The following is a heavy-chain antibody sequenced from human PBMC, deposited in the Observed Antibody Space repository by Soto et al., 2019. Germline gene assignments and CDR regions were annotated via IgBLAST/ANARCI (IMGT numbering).Heavy chain of an antibody. Sequence: QVQLQESPPGLVKPSETLSLTCTVSGGFVSSASCFWSWIRQPPGNEMEFIAYVYYTGTTKYSPPLHSRASISLETSQNQFSLNLSSVTTADTAIYYCARMRFGEVTYWFDPWGQGILVTVS. J-gene: IGHJ5*02. V-gene: IGHV4-61*01. D-gene: IGHD3-3*01. CDR3: ARMRFGEVTYWFDP. CDR2: VYYTGTT. CDR1: GGFVSSASCF.